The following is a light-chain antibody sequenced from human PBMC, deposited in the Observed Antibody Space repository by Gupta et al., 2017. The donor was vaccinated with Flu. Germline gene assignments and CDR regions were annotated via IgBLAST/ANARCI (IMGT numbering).Light chain of an antibody. Sequence: DTQMTPSSSSLSASVRDKVTITGRASQGISNYLACFQQKPGKAPKTLIYAASSLQCGVPTQFSGSGSGTDFTLTISSLQPEDFATYYCQLYNSYPRTFGQGTKVEIK. J-gene: IGKJ1*01. CDR2: AAS. CDR1: QGISNY. CDR3: QLYNSYPRT. V-gene: IGKV1-16*02.